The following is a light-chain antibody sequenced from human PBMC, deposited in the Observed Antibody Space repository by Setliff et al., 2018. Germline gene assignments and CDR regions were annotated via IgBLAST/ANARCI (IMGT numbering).Light chain of an antibody. CDR1: SSDVGGYNY. CDR3: SSYAGSNNVV. J-gene: IGLJ1*01. V-gene: IGLV2-8*01. CDR2: AIN. Sequence: QSVLTQPPSASGSPGQSVTISCTGTSSDVGGYNYVSWYQQHPGKAPKLLIYAINKRPSGVPDRFSGSKSGNTASLTVSGLQAEDEADYYCSSYAGSNNVVFGTGTKVTVL.